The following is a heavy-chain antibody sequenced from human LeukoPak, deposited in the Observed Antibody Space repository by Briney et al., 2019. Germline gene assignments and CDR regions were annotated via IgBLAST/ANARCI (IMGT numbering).Heavy chain of an antibody. Sequence: SETLSLTCTVSGGSISSSSYYSGWIRQPPGKGLEWIGSIYYSGSTYYNPSLKSRVTISVDTSKNQVSLKLSSVTAADTAVYYCARRGSGYCSGGSCHGDYWGQGTLVTVSS. CDR3: ARRGSGYCSGGSCHGDY. J-gene: IGHJ4*02. CDR1: GGSISSSSYY. CDR2: IYYSGST. D-gene: IGHD2-15*01. V-gene: IGHV4-39*01.